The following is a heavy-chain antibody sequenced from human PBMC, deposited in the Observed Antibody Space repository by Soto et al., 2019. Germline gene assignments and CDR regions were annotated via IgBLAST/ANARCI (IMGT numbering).Heavy chain of an antibody. CDR3: AKCPFIRYITGTREWFDP. CDR2: INHSGST. V-gene: IGHV4-34*01. J-gene: IGHJ5*02. D-gene: IGHD1-20*01. Sequence: ETLSLTCAVYGGSFSGYYWSWIRQPPGKGLQWIGEINHSGSTNYNPSLKSRVTISVDKSKNHFSLKLSSVTAADTAVYYCAKCPFIRYITGTREWFDPWGQGTLVTVSS. CDR1: GGSFSGYY.